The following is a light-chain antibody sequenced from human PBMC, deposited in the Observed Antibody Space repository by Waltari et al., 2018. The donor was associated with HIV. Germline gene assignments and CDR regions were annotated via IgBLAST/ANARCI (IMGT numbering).Light chain of an antibody. CDR2: DDD. V-gene: IGLV3-21*04. J-gene: IGLJ2*01. CDR1: NIGVKS. Sequence: SYVLTQPPSESVAPGKTARITCEGKNIGVKSVHWYQQKPGQAPVLVIYDDDDRPSGMPERWSGCSAGNTDTLTINRSEAGEEADYYCQVWDSSSDHRIFGGGTKLTVL. CDR3: QVWDSSSDHRI.